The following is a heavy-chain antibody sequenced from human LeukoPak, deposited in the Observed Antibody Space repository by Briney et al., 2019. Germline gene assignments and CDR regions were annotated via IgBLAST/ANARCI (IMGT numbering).Heavy chain of an antibody. CDR2: ISGSGGST. Sequence: GGSLRLSCAASGFTFSSYGMHWVRQAPGKGLEWVSAISGSGGSTYYADSVKGRFTISRDNSKNTLYLQMNSLRAEDTAVYYCANRPLGAGSQSFWGQGTLVTVSS. J-gene: IGHJ4*02. V-gene: IGHV3-23*01. CDR1: GFTFSSYG. D-gene: IGHD1-26*01. CDR3: ANRPLGAGSQSF.